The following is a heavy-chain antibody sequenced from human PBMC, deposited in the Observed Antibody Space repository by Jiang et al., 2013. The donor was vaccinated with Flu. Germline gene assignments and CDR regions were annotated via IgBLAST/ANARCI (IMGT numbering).Heavy chain of an antibody. D-gene: IGHD3-16*01. V-gene: IGHV3-9*01. CDR3: AKSKSGSYGIDAFDF. J-gene: IGHJ3*01. CDR2: XSWNSGSI. CDR1: GFNFHHYA. Sequence: AASGFNFHHYAMHWVRQPPGKGLEWVAGXSWNSGSIHYADSLRGRFTVSRDNAENSLYLQMNSLTTEDTAIYYCAKSKSGSYGIDAFDFWGQGTLVTVSS.